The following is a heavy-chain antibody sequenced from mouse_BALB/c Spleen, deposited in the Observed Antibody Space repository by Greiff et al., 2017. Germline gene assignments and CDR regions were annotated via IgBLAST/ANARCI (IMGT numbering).Heavy chain of an antibody. CDR2: IYPSDSYT. J-gene: IGHJ4*01. Sequence: QVQLQQSGAELVKPGASVKLSCKASGYTFTSYWINWVKQRPGQGLEWIGNIYPSDSYTNYNQKFKDKATLTVDKSSSTAYMQLSSPTSEDSAVYYCTRNYRYGDYAMDYWGQGTSVTVSS. CDR1: GYTFTSYW. D-gene: IGHD2-14*01. CDR3: TRNYRYGDYAMDY. V-gene: IGHV1-69*02.